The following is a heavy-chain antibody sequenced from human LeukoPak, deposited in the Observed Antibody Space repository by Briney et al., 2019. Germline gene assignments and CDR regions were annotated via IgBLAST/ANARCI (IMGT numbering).Heavy chain of an antibody. J-gene: IGHJ6*02. CDR1: GYIFTGYY. D-gene: IGHD6-13*01. CDR2: INPNSGGT. Sequence: ASVKVSCKASGYIFTGYYMHWVRQAPGQGLEWMGWINPNSGGTNYAQKFQGRVTMTRDTSISTAYMELSRLRSDDTAVYYCARDSPSIAAAGPYYYYGMDVWGQGTTVTVSS. CDR3: ARDSPSIAAAGPYYYYGMDV. V-gene: IGHV1-2*02.